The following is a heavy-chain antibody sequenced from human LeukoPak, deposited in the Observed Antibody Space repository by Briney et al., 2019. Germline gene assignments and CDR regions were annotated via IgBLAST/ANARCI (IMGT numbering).Heavy chain of an antibody. CDR2: ISSSSSYI. CDR3: ARALLYYDFKYFDY. CDR1: GFTFSSYS. V-gene: IGHV3-21*01. J-gene: IGHJ4*02. D-gene: IGHD3-3*01. Sequence: PGGSLRLSCAASGFTFSSYSMNWVRQTPGKGLEWVSYISSSSSYIYYADSVKGRFTISRDNAKNSLYLQMNSLRAEDTAVYYCARALLYYDFKYFDYWGQGTLVTVSS.